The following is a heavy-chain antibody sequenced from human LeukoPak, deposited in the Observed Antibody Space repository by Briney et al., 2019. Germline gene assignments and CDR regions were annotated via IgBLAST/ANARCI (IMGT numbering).Heavy chain of an antibody. Sequence: GSSVKVSCKASGGTFSSYAISWVRQAPGQGLEWMGWINPNSGGTNYAQKFQGWVTMTRDTSISTAYMELSRLRSDDTAVYYCARSGSYYYFDYWGQGTLVTVSS. J-gene: IGHJ4*02. CDR1: GGTFSSYA. CDR3: ARSGSYYYFDY. CDR2: INPNSGGT. V-gene: IGHV1-2*04. D-gene: IGHD1-26*01.